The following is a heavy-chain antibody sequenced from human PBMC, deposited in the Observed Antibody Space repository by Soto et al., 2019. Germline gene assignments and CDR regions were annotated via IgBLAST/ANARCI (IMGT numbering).Heavy chain of an antibody. D-gene: IGHD5-12*01. V-gene: IGHV3-74*01. J-gene: IGHJ6*02. CDR1: GFTFSSYW. CDR2: INSVGSST. CDR3: ASFDWATTSYYYYYGMDV. Sequence: GGSLRLSCAASGFTFSSYWMHWVRQAPGKGLVWVSRINSVGSSTSYADSVKGRFTISRDNAKNTLYLQMNSLRAEDTAVYYCASFDWATTSYYYYYGMDVWGQGTTVTVSS.